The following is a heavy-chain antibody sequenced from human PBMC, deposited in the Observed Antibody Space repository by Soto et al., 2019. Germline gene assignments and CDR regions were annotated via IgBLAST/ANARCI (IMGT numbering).Heavy chain of an antibody. CDR2: ISYDGSNK. V-gene: IGHV3-30-3*01. CDR1: GFTFSSYA. CDR3: ARDDPVDTSY. J-gene: IGHJ4*02. D-gene: IGHD5-18*01. Sequence: VQLVESGGGVVQPGRSLRLSCAASGFTFSSYAMHWVRQAPGKGLEWVAVISYDGSNKYYADSVKGRFTISRDNSKNTLYLQMNSLRAEDTAVYYCARDDPVDTSYWGQGTLVTVSS.